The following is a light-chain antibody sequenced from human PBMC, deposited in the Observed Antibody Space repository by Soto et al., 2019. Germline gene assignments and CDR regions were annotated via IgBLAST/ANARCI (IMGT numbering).Light chain of an antibody. J-gene: IGKJ1*01. V-gene: IGKV3D-15*01. CDR3: QQYGGARWT. Sequence: EIVMTQSPATLSVSPGEAAILSCRASQSVGRNLAWYQQRPGQAPRLLIYGASNRATGIPDRFSGRGSGTDFTLTISRLEPEDCAVYYCQQYGGARWTFGQGTKV. CDR2: GAS. CDR1: QSVGRN.